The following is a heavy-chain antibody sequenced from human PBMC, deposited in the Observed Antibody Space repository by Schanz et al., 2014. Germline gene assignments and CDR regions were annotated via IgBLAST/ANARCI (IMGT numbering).Heavy chain of an antibody. Sequence: EVQLVESGGGLVQPGGSLRLSCAAPGFTLSNYAMHWVRQTPDKGLEWVSGLSANGDSTFYSSSVKGRFTISRDNSKNTVYIQMNSLRAEDTAVYYCARGGPACYFDDWGQGILVTVSS. CDR2: LSANGDST. CDR1: GFTLSNYA. CDR3: ARGGPACYFDD. V-gene: IGHV3-64*01. J-gene: IGHJ4*02.